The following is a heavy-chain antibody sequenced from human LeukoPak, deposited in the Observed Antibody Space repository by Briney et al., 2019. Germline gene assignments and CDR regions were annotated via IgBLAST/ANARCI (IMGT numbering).Heavy chain of an antibody. CDR2: IYYSGST. CDR1: GGSISSSSYY. V-gene: IGHV4-39*01. J-gene: IGHJ4*02. Sequence: PSETLSLTCTVSGGSISSSSYYWGWIRQPPGKGLEWIGSIYYSGSTYYNPFLKSRVTISVDTSKNQFSLKLSSVTAADTAVYYCARRGGRDGYNFDYWGQGTLVTVSS. D-gene: IGHD5-24*01. CDR3: ARRGGRDGYNFDY.